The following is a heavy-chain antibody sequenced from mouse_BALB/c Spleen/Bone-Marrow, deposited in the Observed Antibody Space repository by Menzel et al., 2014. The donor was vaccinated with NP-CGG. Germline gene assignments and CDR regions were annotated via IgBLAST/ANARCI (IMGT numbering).Heavy chain of an antibody. CDR3: AREGSYYDAMDY. Sequence: VHLQQPGPELVKPGASVKISCKASGYTFTDYNMLWVKQSHGKCLEWIGYFYPDNGGTGYNQKFRSKATLTVDSSSSTAYMELRSLTSEDAAVYYCAREGSYYDAMDYWGQGTSVTVSS. V-gene: IGHV1S29*02. CDR2: FYPDNGGT. J-gene: IGHJ4*01. CDR1: GYTFTDYN. D-gene: IGHD2-12*01.